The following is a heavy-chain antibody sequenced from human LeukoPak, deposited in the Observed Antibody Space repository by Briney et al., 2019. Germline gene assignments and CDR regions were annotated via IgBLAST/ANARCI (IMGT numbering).Heavy chain of an antibody. CDR1: GGSISDISYY. J-gene: IGHJ3*02. Sequence: PSETLSLTCTVSGGSISDISYYWGWIRQPPGKGLEGIGSIYYSGSTYYNPSLKSRVTISVDTSKNQFSLKLSSVTATDTAVYYCARDEPITGPMRAFDIWGQGTMVTVSS. D-gene: IGHD1-14*01. CDR2: IYYSGST. CDR3: ARDEPITGPMRAFDI. V-gene: IGHV4-39*07.